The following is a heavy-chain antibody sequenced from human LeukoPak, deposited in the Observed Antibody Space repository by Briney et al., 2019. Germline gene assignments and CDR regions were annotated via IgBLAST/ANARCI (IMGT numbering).Heavy chain of an antibody. V-gene: IGHV1-2*02. CDR2: INPSSGDT. CDR1: GYSFTAAYN. CDR3: ARDPRGSYDY. J-gene: IGHJ4*02. D-gene: IGHD5-12*01. Sequence: ASLKVSCKASGYSFTAAYNIHWLRQAPGQGAEFMGWINPSSGDTRYAQKFQGRVTVTRDTTISTAYMELSSLTSDDTAVYYCARDPRGSYDYWGQGSLVTVSS.